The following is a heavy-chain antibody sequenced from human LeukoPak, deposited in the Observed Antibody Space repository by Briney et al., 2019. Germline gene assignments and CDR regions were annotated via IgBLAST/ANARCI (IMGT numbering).Heavy chain of an antibody. CDR2: IYSGGGST. D-gene: IGHD6-19*01. J-gene: IGHJ4*02. Sequence: PGGSLRLSCAASGFTVSSNFMSWVRQAPGKGLEWVSVIYSGGGSTFYADSVKGRFTISRDNSKNTLYLQMNSLRAEDTAVYYCAKDVRAVAEEGAVDYWGQGTLVTVSS. CDR1: GFTVSSNF. CDR3: AKDVRAVAEEGAVDY. V-gene: IGHV3-53*01.